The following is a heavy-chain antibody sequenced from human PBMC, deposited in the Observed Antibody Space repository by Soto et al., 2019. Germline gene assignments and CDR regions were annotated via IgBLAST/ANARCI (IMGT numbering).Heavy chain of an antibody. J-gene: IGHJ4*02. Sequence: GGSLRLSCAASGFTFSSYAMSWVRQAPGKGLEWVSAISGSGGSTYYADSVKGRFTISRDNSKNTLYLQMNSLRAEDTAVYYCAKDQPAYSGYDYQGSFDYWGQGTLVTVSS. CDR3: AKDQPAYSGYDYQGSFDY. CDR2: ISGSGGST. D-gene: IGHD5-12*01. CDR1: GFTFSSYA. V-gene: IGHV3-23*01.